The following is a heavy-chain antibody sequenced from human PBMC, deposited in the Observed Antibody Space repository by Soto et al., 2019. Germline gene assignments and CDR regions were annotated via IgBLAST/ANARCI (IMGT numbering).Heavy chain of an antibody. D-gene: IGHD2-15*01. CDR3: ATGVAY. Sequence: GGSLRLSCAASGFTFSSYGMHWVRQAPGKGLEWVAVISYDGSNKYYADSVKRRFTISRDNSKNTLYLQMNSLRAEDTAVYYCATGVAYWGQGTLVTVSS. CDR2: ISYDGSNK. V-gene: IGHV3-30*03. CDR1: GFTFSSYG. J-gene: IGHJ4*02.